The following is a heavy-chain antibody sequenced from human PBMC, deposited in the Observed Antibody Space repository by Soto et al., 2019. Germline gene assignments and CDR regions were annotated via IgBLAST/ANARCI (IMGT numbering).Heavy chain of an antibody. CDR3: AREGGGGWYEFDY. Sequence: QVQLVESGGGEVQPGRSLRLSCAASGFTFSSYAMHWVRQAPGKALEWVAVISYDGINKYYADPVKGRFTIARDNSKNTSYLQMTSLSAEDTAVYYCAREGGGGWYEFDYWGQGTLVTVCS. D-gene: IGHD6-19*01. J-gene: IGHJ4*02. CDR1: GFTFSSYA. V-gene: IGHV3-30-3*01. CDR2: ISYDGINK.